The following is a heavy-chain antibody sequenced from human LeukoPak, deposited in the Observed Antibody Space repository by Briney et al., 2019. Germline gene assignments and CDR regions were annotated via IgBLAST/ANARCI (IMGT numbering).Heavy chain of an antibody. Sequence: GGSLRLSCAASGFTFSTYGMPWVRQAPGKGPEWVTFIRYDGSNKYYADSVKGRFTISRDNSKNTLYLQMNSLRAEDTAVYYCAKGVGGYCSSASCYTGPFDYWGQGTLVTVSS. CDR3: AKGVGGYCSSASCYTGPFDY. D-gene: IGHD2-2*02. V-gene: IGHV3-30*02. CDR2: IRYDGSNK. CDR1: GFTFSTYG. J-gene: IGHJ4*02.